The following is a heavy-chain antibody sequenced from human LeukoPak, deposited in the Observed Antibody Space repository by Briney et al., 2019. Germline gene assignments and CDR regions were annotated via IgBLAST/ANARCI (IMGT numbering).Heavy chain of an antibody. V-gene: IGHV3-30*04. CDR3: AKDFYGGFGGYDSYFFDF. D-gene: IGHD5-12*01. CDR1: GFTFSTYA. CDR2: ISNNGRNK. Sequence: PGGSLRLSCAASGFTFSTYAIHWVRQAPGKGLEWVAFISNNGRNKDYADSVKGRFTISRDDSKNTLYLLMNSLRPEDTAVYYCAKDFYGGFGGYDSYFFDFWGQGTLVTVSS. J-gene: IGHJ4*02.